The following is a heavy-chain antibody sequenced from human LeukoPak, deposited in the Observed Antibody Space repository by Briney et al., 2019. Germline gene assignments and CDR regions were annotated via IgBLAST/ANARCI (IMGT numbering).Heavy chain of an antibody. CDR1: GGSFSGHY. CDR3: ARVAGDPIYYYYYMDV. Sequence: SETLSLTCAVYGGSFSGHYWRWIRQSPGKGLEWIGEINDSGSTNYDPSLKSRVTISVDTSKNQISLKLTSVTAADTAVYYCARVAGDPIYYYYYMDVWGKGTTVTVSS. J-gene: IGHJ6*03. D-gene: IGHD7-27*01. CDR2: INDSGST. V-gene: IGHV4-34*01.